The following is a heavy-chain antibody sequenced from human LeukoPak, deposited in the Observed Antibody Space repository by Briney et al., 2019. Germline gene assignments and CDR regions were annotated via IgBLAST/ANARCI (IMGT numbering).Heavy chain of an antibody. V-gene: IGHV3-21*01. Sequence: PGGSLRLSCAASGFTFSSYSMNWVRQAPGKGLEWVSSISSSSSYIYYADSVKGRFTISRDNAKNTLFLQMNSLRPDDTAVYYCARGRGSGSSDHWGQGTLVTVSS. CDR2: ISSSSSYI. CDR1: GFTFSSYS. D-gene: IGHD3-10*01. CDR3: ARGRGSGSSDH. J-gene: IGHJ5*02.